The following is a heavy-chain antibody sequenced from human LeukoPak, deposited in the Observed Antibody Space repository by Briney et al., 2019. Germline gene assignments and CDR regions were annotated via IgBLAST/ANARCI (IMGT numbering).Heavy chain of an antibody. Sequence: SETLSLTCTVSGGSISSSSYYWGWIRQPPGKGLEWIGSIYYSGSTYYNPSLKSRATISVDTSKNQFSLKLSSVTAADTAVYYCARDRNSGSYHFDYWGQGTLVTVSS. CDR1: GGSISSSSYY. V-gene: IGHV4-39*07. J-gene: IGHJ4*02. CDR2: IYYSGST. CDR3: ARDRNSGSYHFDY. D-gene: IGHD1-26*01.